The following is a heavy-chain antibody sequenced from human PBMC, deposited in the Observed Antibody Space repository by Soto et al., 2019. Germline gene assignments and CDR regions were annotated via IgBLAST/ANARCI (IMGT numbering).Heavy chain of an antibody. CDR3: ARSQGSSTSVEIYYNYYYGMDV. CDR1: GGTFSSYA. CDR2: MIPIPGTA. D-gene: IGHD2-2*01. Sequence: QVQLVQSGAEVKKPGSSVKVSCKASGGTFSSYAISWVRQAPGEGLEWMGGMIPIPGTANYAQKFQGRVTITAAESTTKAYMELSSLRSGDTAVYYCARSQGSSTSVEIYYNYYYGMDVWGQGPTVTVSS. J-gene: IGHJ6*02. V-gene: IGHV1-69*01.